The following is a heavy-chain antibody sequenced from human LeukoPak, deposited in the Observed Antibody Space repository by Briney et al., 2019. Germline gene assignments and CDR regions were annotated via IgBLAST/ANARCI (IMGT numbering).Heavy chain of an antibody. J-gene: IGHJ4*02. CDR2: MSYDGNNK. CDR1: GFTFSNYG. CDR3: AKVREIMFRGPQDY. V-gene: IGHV3-30*18. Sequence: SGGSLRLSCAASGFTFSNYGMHWVRQAPGKGLECVAVMSYDGNNKYHADSVKGRFTISRDNSQNTLYLQMDSLRPDDTAVYYCAKVREIMFRGPQDYWGQGTLVTVSS. D-gene: IGHD3-16*01.